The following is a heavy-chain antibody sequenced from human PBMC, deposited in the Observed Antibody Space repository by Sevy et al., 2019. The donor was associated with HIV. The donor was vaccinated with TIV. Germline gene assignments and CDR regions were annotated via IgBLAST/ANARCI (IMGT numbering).Heavy chain of an antibody. D-gene: IGHD1-26*01. CDR3: AREAYFMFDA. V-gene: IGHV3-7*01. CDR1: DVTFSHHW. Sequence: GGSLRLSCVTSDVTFSHHWMGWVRQAPGKGLEWVATIQQGYGTEKLYVDSVKGRFTISRDNTKRSIYLQMNSLRVEDTGLYFCAREAYFMFDAWGQGTLVTVSS. CDR2: IQQGYGTEK. J-gene: IGHJ5*02.